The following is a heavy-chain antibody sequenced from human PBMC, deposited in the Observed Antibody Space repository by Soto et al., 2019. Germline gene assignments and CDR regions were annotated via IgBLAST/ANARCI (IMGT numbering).Heavy chain of an antibody. CDR2: IYYSGST. CDR1: GGSISSGGYY. Sequence: SETLSLTCTVSGGSISSGGYYWSWIRQHPGKGLEWIGYIYYSGSTYYNPSLKCRVTISVDTSKNQFSLKLSSVTAADTAVYYCASSSPLGGNDAVDIWGQGTMVTVSS. V-gene: IGHV4-31*03. J-gene: IGHJ3*02. D-gene: IGHD2-15*01. CDR3: ASSSPLGGNDAVDI.